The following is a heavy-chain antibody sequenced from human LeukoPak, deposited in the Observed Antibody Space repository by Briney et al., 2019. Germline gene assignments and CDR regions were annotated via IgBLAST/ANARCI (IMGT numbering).Heavy chain of an antibody. CDR3: AGTTRADYYYYYMDV. CDR1: GYTFTSYA. Sequence: TVKVSCKASGYTFTSYAISWVRQAPGQGLQWMGGIIPIFGTADYAQNFQGRVTITADKSTSTAYMELSSLRSEDTGVYYCAGTTRADYYYYYMDVWGKGTTVTVSS. J-gene: IGHJ6*03. V-gene: IGHV1-69*06. CDR2: IIPIFGTA. D-gene: IGHD1-7*01.